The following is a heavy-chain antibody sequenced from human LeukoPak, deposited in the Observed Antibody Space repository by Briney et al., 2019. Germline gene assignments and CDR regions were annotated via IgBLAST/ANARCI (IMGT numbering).Heavy chain of an antibody. CDR2: INQDGSEK. Sequence: GRSLRLSCAASGFTFSDYYMSWIRQAPGKGLEWVAKINQDGSEKYYLDSVKGRFTISRDNAKNSLYLQMNSLRAEDTAMYYCARDGWLRAFDIWGQGTMVTVSS. V-gene: IGHV3-7*01. CDR1: GFTFSDYY. CDR3: ARDGWLRAFDI. J-gene: IGHJ3*02. D-gene: IGHD6-19*01.